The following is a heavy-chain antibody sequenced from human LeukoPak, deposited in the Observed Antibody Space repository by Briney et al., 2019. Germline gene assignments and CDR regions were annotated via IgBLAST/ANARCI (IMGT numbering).Heavy chain of an antibody. V-gene: IGHV3-23*01. CDR3: ARASWVSSTDAVR. Sequence: GGSLRLSCAASGLSFSTFAMSWVRPGPARGLEWVSSIRGSGETFYADSVKGRFTLYSDSSRNTVYLQLNNLRVEDTAIYYCARASWVSSTDAVRWGQGTLVTVSS. CDR1: GLSFSTFA. D-gene: IGHD3-16*01. CDR2: IRGSGET. J-gene: IGHJ4*02.